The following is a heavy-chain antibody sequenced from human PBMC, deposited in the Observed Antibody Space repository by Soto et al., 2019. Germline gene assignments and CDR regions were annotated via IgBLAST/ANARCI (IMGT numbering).Heavy chain of an antibody. CDR2: ISWDGGST. D-gene: IGHD3-3*01. CDR3: AKDIGATYDFWSGYYTDAYGMDV. Sequence: EVQLVESGGVVVQPGGSLRLSCAASGFTFDDYTMHWVRQAPGKGLEWVSLISWDGGSTYYADSVKGRFTISRDNSKNSLYLQMNSLRTEDTALYYCAKDIGATYDFWSGYYTDAYGMDVWGQGTTVTVSS. V-gene: IGHV3-43*01. CDR1: GFTFDDYT. J-gene: IGHJ6*02.